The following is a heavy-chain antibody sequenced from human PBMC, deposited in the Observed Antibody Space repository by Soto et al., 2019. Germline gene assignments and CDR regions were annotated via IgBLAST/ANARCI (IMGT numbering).Heavy chain of an antibody. J-gene: IGHJ3*02. Sequence: GESLKISCKGSGYGFSSHWVAWLRQMPGKGLEWVGIIYPGNSDTMYSPSFQGQVTISADTALSTTYLQWDTLKPSDTAMYFCARGSHCGGGNCHMGGFDRWGQGTMVTVSS. CDR2: IYPGNSDT. CDR1: GYGFSSHW. CDR3: ARGSHCGGGNCHMGGFDR. D-gene: IGHD2-15*01. V-gene: IGHV5-51*01.